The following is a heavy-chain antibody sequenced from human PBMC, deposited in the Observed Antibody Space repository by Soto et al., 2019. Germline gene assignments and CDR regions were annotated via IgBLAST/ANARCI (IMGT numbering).Heavy chain of an antibody. CDR2: IGSRGRTL. J-gene: IGHJ4*02. D-gene: IGHD6-6*01. CDR3: ARQAARNYIDY. Sequence: GGSLRLSCVASGFTFSDYSMSWVRQAPGKGLEWLAVIGSRGRTLSYADSVRGRFTISRDNAENSVYLQMDSLRADDTAVYYCARQAARNYIDYWGQGNSVTVSS. CDR1: GFTFSDYS. V-gene: IGHV3-11*01.